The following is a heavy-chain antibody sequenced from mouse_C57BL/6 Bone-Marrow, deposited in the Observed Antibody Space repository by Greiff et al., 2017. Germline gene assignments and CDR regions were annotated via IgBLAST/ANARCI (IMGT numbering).Heavy chain of an antibody. D-gene: IGHD1-1*01. CDR3: ARRGSSDAMDY. CDR2: IDPSDSYT. J-gene: IGHJ4*01. Sequence: VQLQQPGAELVMPGASVKLSCKASGYTFTSYWMHWVKQRPGQGLEWIGEIDPSDSYTNYNQKFKGKSTLTVDKSSSTAYMQLSSLTSEDSAVYYCARRGSSDAMDYWCQGTSVTVSS. CDR1: GYTFTSYW. V-gene: IGHV1-69*01.